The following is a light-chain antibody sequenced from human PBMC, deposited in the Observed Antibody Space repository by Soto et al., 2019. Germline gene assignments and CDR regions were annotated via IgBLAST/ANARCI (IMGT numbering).Light chain of an antibody. CDR2: EVS. CDR3: FSFTTDWTHV. Sequence: QSVLTQPASVSLSPGQSITMSCSGSSSDIGAYNYVSWFQQYPGKAPKLIISEVSNRPSGVSNRFSGSKSGTAASLTISGLQTEDEADYFCFSFTTDWTHVFGTGTKVTVL. J-gene: IGLJ1*01. V-gene: IGLV2-14*01. CDR1: SSDIGAYNY.